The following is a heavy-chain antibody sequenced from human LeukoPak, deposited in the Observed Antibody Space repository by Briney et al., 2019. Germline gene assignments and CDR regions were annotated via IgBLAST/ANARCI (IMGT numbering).Heavy chain of an antibody. CDR1: GFTFSSYA. D-gene: IGHD4-11*01. CDR3: ARAQKYSYDAFDI. J-gene: IGHJ3*02. Sequence: GGSLRLSCAASGFTFSSYAMHWVRQAPGKGLEWVANIKQDGSEKYYVDSVKGRFTISRDDAKNSLYLQMNSLSAEDTAVYYCARAQKYSYDAFDIWGQGTMVTVSS. V-gene: IGHV3-7*01. CDR2: IKQDGSEK.